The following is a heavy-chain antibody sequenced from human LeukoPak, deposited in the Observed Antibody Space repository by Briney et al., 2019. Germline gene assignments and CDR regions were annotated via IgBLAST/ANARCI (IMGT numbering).Heavy chain of an antibody. CDR2: ISGSGGST. D-gene: IGHD3-22*01. J-gene: IGHJ4*02. CDR1: GFTFSSYA. V-gene: IGHV3-23*01. CDR3: NYDSSGRALYYFDY. Sequence: PGGSLRLSCAASGFTFSSYAMSWVRQAPGKGLEWVSAISGSGGSTYYADSVKGRLTIYRDNSKNTLYLQMNSLRAEDTAVYYCNYDSSGRALYYFDYWGQGTLVTVSS.